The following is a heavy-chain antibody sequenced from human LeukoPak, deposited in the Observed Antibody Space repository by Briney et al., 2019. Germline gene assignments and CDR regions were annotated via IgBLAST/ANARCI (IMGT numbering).Heavy chain of an antibody. V-gene: IGHV3-23*01. CDR1: GFTFSSYA. CDR3: AKGPPYSSSGYPSYYYGMDV. Sequence: GGSLRLSCAASGFTFSSYAMSWVRQAPGQGLEWASAISGSGGSTYYADSVKGRFTISRDNSKNTLYLQMNSLRAEDTAVYYCAKGPPYSSSGYPSYYYGMDVWGQGTTVTVSS. J-gene: IGHJ6*02. CDR2: ISGSGGST. D-gene: IGHD6-13*01.